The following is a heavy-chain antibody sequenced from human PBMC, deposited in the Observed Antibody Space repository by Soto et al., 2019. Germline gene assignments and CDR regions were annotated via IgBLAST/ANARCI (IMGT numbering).Heavy chain of an antibody. D-gene: IGHD1-26*01. J-gene: IGHJ4*02. V-gene: IGHV3-23*01. CDR3: ARGSIVGATVDYFDY. CDR2: ISGSGGST. Sequence: EVQLLESGGGLAQPGGSLRLSCAASGFTFSSYAMGWVRQAPGKGLEWVSAISGSGGSTYHADSVKGRFTISRDSSKNTLYLQMNSLRAEDTAVYYCARGSIVGATVDYFDYWGQGTLVTVSS. CDR1: GFTFSSYA.